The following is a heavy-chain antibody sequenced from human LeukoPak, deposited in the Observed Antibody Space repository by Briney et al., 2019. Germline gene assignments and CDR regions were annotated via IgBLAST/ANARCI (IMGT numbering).Heavy chain of an antibody. V-gene: IGHV3-7*01. CDR3: ARTAYSSSWWTGTYYYYYMDV. CDR1: GFTFSSYW. CDR2: IKQDGSEK. J-gene: IGHJ6*03. D-gene: IGHD6-13*01. Sequence: PGGSLRLSCAASGFTFSSYWMSWVRQAPGKGLEWVANIKQDGSEKYYVDSVKGRFTISSDNAKNSLYLQMNSLRAEDTAVYYCARTAYSSSWWTGTYYYYYMDVWGKGTTVTISS.